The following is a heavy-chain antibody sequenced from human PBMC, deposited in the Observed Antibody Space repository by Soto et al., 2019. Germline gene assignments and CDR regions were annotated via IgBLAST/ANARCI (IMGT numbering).Heavy chain of an antibody. D-gene: IGHD2-15*01. CDR2: ISAYNGNT. J-gene: IGHJ3*02. CDR1: GYTFTSYG. V-gene: IGHV1-18*01. CDR3: ARVLGYCSGGSCYSYSGAFDI. Sequence: ASVKVSCKASGYTFTSYGISWVRQAPGQGLEWMGWISAYNGNTNYAQKLQGRVTMTTDTSTSTAYMELRSLRSDDTAVYYCARVLGYCSGGSCYSYSGAFDIWGQGTMVTVSS.